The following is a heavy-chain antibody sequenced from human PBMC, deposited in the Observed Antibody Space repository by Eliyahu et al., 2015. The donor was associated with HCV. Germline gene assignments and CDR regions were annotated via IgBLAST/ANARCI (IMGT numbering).Heavy chain of an antibody. CDR2: ISYDGSNK. V-gene: IGHV3-30*01. J-gene: IGHJ3*02. CDR3: AREVTMVRGVITTGFDI. D-gene: IGHD3-10*01. Sequence: QVQLVESGGGVVQPGRSLRLSCAASGFTXSSFGSMXWVRQAPGKGLEGVAVISYDGSNKYYADSVKGRFTISRDNSKNTLYLQMNSLRAEDTAVYYCAREVTMVRGVITTGFDIWGQGTMVTVSS. CDR1: GFTXSSFGS.